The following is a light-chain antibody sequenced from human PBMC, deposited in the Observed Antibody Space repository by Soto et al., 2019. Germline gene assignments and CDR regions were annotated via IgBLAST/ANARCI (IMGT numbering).Light chain of an antibody. CDR1: QGISSY. V-gene: IGKV1-8*01. CDR3: RQYYSXPRA. J-gene: IGKJ1*01. Sequence: AIRMTQSPSSFSASTGDIVTITCRASQGISSYLAWYQQKPGKAPKLLIYAASTLQIGVPSRFSGSGSWTDFTLTISCLQSEDFATYYCRQYYSXPRAFGQGTKV. CDR2: AAS.